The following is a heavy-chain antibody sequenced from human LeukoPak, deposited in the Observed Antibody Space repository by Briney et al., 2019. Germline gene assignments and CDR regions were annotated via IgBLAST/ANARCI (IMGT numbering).Heavy chain of an antibody. CDR2: IYPGDSDT. J-gene: IGHJ3*01. V-gene: IGHV5-51*01. D-gene: IGHD5-24*01. CDR3: ALRVGRDDYKG. Sequence: GESLKISCKGSGYIFTNYWIGWLRQMPGKGPEWMGIIYPGDSDTRYSPAFEGQVTISADKSINTAYLQWSSLKASDTAMYYCALRVGRDDYKGWGQGTMVTVSS. CDR1: GYIFTNYW.